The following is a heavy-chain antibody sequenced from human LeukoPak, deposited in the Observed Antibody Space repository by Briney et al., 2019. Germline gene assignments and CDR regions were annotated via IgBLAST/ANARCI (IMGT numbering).Heavy chain of an antibody. D-gene: IGHD6-13*01. J-gene: IGHJ4*02. CDR3: ARHGRLYSSSPDY. CDR1: GGSISSSSYY. CDR2: IYYSGST. Sequence: SETLSLTCTVSGGSISSSSYYWGWIRQPPGQGLEGIGSIYYSGSTYYNPSLKSRVTISVDTSKNQFSLKLSSVTAADTAVYYCARHGRLYSSSPDYWGQGTLVTVSS. V-gene: IGHV4-39*01.